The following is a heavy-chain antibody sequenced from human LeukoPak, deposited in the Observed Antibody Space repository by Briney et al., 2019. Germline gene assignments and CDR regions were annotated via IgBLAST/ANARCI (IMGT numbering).Heavy chain of an antibody. J-gene: IGHJ4*02. D-gene: IGHD3-10*01. CDR2: INHSGST. CDR1: GGSISTYY. CDR3: ARGWFGEYFDY. V-gene: IGHV4-34*01. Sequence: SETLSLTCTISGGSISTYYWNWIRQPPGKGLEWIGEINHSGSTNYNPSLKSRVTISVDTSKNQFSLKLSSVTAADTAVYYCARGWFGEYFDYWGQGTLVTVSS.